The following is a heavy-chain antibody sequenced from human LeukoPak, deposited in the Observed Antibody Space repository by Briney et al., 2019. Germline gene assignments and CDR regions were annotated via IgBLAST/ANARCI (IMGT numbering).Heavy chain of an antibody. D-gene: IGHD2-15*01. J-gene: IGHJ3*02. CDR3: ARDPGSSVGVVVVQHATDAFDI. CDR1: GGTFSSYA. Sequence: SVKVSCKASGGTFSSYAISWVRQAPGQGLEWMGGNIPPFGTPDYAQKFQGRVTITADESTSTVYMEMTSLTSEDTAIYYCARDPGSSVGVVVVQHATDAFDIWGQGTMVTVSS. CDR2: NIPPFGTP. V-gene: IGHV1-69*13.